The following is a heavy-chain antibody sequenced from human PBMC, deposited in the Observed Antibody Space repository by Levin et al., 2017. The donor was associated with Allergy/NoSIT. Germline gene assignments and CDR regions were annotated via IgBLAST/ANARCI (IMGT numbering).Heavy chain of an antibody. CDR3: ARDQPWGITMVQGVIDAFDI. D-gene: IGHD3-10*01. CDR2: ISYDGSNK. Sequence: GGSLRLSCAASGFTFSSYAMHWVRQAPGKGLEWVAVISYDGSNKYYADSVKGRFTISRDNYKNTLYLQMNSLRAEDTAVYYCARDQPWGITMVQGVIDAFDIWGQGTMVTVSS. J-gene: IGHJ3*02. CDR1: GFTFSSYA. V-gene: IGHV3-30-3*01.